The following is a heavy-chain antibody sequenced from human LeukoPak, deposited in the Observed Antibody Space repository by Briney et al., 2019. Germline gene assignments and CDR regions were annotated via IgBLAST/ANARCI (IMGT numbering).Heavy chain of an antibody. J-gene: IGHJ5*02. D-gene: IGHD6-19*01. CDR3: ARRRYSSGWNPYNWFGP. CDR2: IYPGDSDT. Sequence: GESLKISCKGSGYSFTSYWIGWVRQMPGKGLEWMGIIYPGDSDTRYSPSFQGQVTTSADKSISTAYLQWSSLKASDTAMYYCARRRYSSGWNPYNWFGPWGQGTLVTVSS. CDR1: GYSFTSYW. V-gene: IGHV5-51*01.